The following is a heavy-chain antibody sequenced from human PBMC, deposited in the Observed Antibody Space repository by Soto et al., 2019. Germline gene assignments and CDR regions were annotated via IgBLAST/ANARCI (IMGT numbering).Heavy chain of an antibody. CDR1: GFTFSSYW. V-gene: IGHV3-74*01. CDR3: AREPGAGDYGMHV. D-gene: IGHD1-26*01. Sequence: EVRLVESGGGLVQPGWSLRLSCAASGFTFSSYWMHWVRQAPGKGLVWVSRINNDGSGTHYADSVKGRFTISRDNAKNTLYLQMNSLRAEDTAVYYCAREPGAGDYGMHVWGQGTTVTVSS. CDR2: INNDGSGT. J-gene: IGHJ6*02.